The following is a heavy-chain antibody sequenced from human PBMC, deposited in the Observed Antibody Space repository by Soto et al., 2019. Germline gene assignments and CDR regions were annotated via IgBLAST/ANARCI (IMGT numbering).Heavy chain of an antibody. Sequence: EVQLVDSGGGLVQPGGSLRLSCAASGFTISTYSMNWVRQAPGKGLEWIAYISSGNPSVHYAGSVRGRFTISRDTAKNSLHLQMNSLRDDDTAVYFCARGGWEHDYWGQGTLVTVSS. CDR2: ISSGNPSV. CDR3: ARGGWEHDY. CDR1: GFTISTYS. J-gene: IGHJ4*02. V-gene: IGHV3-48*02. D-gene: IGHD1-26*01.